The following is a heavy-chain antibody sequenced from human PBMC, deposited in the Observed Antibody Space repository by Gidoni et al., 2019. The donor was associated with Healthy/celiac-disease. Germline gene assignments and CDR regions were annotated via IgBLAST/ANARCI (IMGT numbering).Heavy chain of an antibody. CDR2: INHSGST. V-gene: IGHV4-34*01. Sequence: QVQLQQWGAGLLKPSETLSLTCAVYGGSFSGYYWSWIRQPPGKGLEWIGEINHSGSTNYNPSLKSRVTISVDTSKNQFSLKLSSVTAADTAVYYCARGSCSGGSCYWYWFDPWGQGTLVTVSS. CDR3: ARGSCSGGSCYWYWFDP. D-gene: IGHD2-15*01. J-gene: IGHJ5*02. CDR1: GGSFSGYY.